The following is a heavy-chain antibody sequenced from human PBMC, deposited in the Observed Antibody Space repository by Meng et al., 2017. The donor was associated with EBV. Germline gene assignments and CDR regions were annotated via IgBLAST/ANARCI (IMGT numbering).Heavy chain of an antibody. Sequence: VALVGPRGGLVQPGGSLKRSWAASGFTFSGSAMHWVRQASGKGLEWVGRIRSKANSYATAYAASVKGRFTISRDDSKNTAYLQMNSLKTEDTAVYYCTRLDGSYIYYWGQGTLVTVSS. V-gene: IGHV3-73*02. CDR2: IRSKANSYAT. D-gene: IGHD1-26*01. CDR1: GFTFSGSA. CDR3: TRLDGSYIYY. J-gene: IGHJ4*02.